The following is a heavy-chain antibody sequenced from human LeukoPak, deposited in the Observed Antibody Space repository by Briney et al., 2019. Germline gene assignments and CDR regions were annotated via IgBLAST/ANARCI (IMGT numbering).Heavy chain of an antibody. CDR1: GYTFTSYD. Sequence: ASVKVSCKASGYTFTSYDINWVRQATGQGLEWMGWMNPNSGNTGYAQKFQGRVTMTRSTSISTAYMELSSLRSEDTAVYYCARGVVPAAQDYYYYYGMDVWGQGTTVTVSS. D-gene: IGHD2-2*01. CDR2: MNPNSGNT. J-gene: IGHJ6*02. CDR3: ARGVVPAAQDYYYYYGMDV. V-gene: IGHV1-8*01.